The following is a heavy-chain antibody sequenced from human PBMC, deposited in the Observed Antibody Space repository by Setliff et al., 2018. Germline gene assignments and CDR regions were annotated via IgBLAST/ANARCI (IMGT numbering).Heavy chain of an antibody. CDR1: GGTFSSSG. Sequence: SSFNFSCKSSGGTFSSSGITWVRLAPGQGLEWMGRVIPLFGTTNYAQKFQDRVAISADESTSTAYMELRSLRSEDTAIYYCARDTHINYNNPQVGWFEPWGQGTQVTVSS. CDR3: ARDTHINYNNPQVGWFEP. D-gene: IGHD4-4*01. V-gene: IGHV1-69*13. J-gene: IGHJ5*02. CDR2: VIPLFGTT.